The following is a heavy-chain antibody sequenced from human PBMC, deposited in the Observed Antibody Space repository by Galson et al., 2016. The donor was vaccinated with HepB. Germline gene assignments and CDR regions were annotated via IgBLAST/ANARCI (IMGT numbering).Heavy chain of an antibody. CDR1: GFIFSDHY. D-gene: IGHD1-26*01. CDR2: SRTNSNSYTT. Sequence: SLRLSCAASGFIFSDHYMDWVRQAPGKGLEWVGRSRTNSNSYTTQYAASVRGRITISRDDPENSLYLQMNSRKTEATAMYYCARDIGRYGFLRAFDVWGQGTMVTVSS. J-gene: IGHJ3*01. V-gene: IGHV3-72*01. CDR3: ARDIGRYGFLRAFDV.